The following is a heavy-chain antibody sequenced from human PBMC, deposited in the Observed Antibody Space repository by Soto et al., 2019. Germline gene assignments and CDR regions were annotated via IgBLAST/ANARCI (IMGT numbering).Heavy chain of an antibody. V-gene: IGHV1-8*02. CDR2: MNPGSGKT. D-gene: IGHD6-13*01. J-gene: IGHJ5*02. CDR3: ARMASAGTLNWFDP. CDR1: GYTFINFD. Sequence: ASVKVSCKASGYTFINFDISWVRQAAGQGLEWLGWMNPGSGKTGYASKFQGRVAMTRDASTGTSHLELSSLTSDDTAVYYCARMASAGTLNWFDPWGQGTLVTVSA.